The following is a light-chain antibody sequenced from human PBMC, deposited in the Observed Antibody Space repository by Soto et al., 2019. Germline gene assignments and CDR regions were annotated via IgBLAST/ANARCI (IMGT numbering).Light chain of an antibody. Sequence: VGRPKSHAPLCVSPGEGATLSCRANQSVRSNLAWYQQKPGQAPRLLIYGASTRATGVPPRFSGSGYETEFTLTISSLQSEDFAVYYCQQYNTWPLTFGGGTKVDIK. J-gene: IGKJ4*01. V-gene: IGKV3-15*01. CDR1: QSVRSN. CDR2: GAS. CDR3: QQYNTWPLT.